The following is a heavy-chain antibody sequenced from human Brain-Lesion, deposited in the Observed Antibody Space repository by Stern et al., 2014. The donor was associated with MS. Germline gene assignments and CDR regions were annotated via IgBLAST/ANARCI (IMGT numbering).Heavy chain of an antibody. V-gene: IGHV4-61*02. CDR3: ARGRVVPGFQYYATDV. D-gene: IGHD2-2*01. J-gene: IGHJ6*02. CDR2: IFTSGTT. CDR1: GGSISSGGYY. Sequence: QVQLQESGPGLVKPSQTLSLSCTVSGGSISSGGYYWSWIRQPAGKGLEWNGRIFTSGTTPSTPSLKSRVPISIDPSKNQFSLRLNSMTAADTAVYYCARGRVVPGFQYYATDVWGQGTTVIVSS.